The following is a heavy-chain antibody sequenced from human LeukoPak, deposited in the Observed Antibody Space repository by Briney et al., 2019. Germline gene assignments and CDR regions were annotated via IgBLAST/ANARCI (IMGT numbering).Heavy chain of an antibody. CDR1: GYTFTGYY. D-gene: IGHD3-10*01. CDR2: INPNSGGT. V-gene: IGHV1-2*02. CDR3: ARGDYGSGSFDYYYMDV. J-gene: IGHJ6*03. Sequence: GASVKVSCKASGYTFTGYYMHWVRQAPGQGLEWMGWINPNSGGTNYAQKFQGRVTMTRDTSISTAYMELSRLRSDDTAVYYCARGDYGSGSFDYYYMDVWGKGTTVTISS.